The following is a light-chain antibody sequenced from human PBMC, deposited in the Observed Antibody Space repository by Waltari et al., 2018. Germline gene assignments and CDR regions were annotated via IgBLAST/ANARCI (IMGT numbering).Light chain of an antibody. CDR2: KAS. CDR1: QSMTNW. V-gene: IGKV1-5*03. Sequence: DIQMTQSPSTLSASVGDRVTITCRASQSMTNWLAWYQQKPGKAPKVLMYKASSLQSGVPSRFSGSRSGTEFTLTISSLQPDDFATYYCHQYNSYPYTFGQGTKL. CDR3: HQYNSYPYT. J-gene: IGKJ2*01.